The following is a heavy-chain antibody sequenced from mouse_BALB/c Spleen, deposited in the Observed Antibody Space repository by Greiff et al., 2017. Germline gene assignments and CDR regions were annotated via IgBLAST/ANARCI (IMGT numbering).Heavy chain of an antibody. D-gene: IGHD2-2*01. CDR2: IYPGSGST. CDR1: GYTFTSYW. J-gene: IGHJ2*01. CDR3: TKGDGYDDGDY. V-gene: IGHV1S22*01. Sequence: LQQPGSELVRPGASVKLSCKASGYTFTSYWMHWVKQRPGQGLEWIGNIYPGSGSTNYDEKFKSKATLTVDTSSSTAYMQLSSLTSEDSAVYYCTKGDGYDDGDYWGQGTTLTVSS.